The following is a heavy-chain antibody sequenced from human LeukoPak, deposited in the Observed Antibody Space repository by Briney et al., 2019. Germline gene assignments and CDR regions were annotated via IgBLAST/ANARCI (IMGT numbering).Heavy chain of an antibody. CDR1: GYTFTYRY. CDR3: ARSPFSGDDDAFDI. J-gene: IGHJ3*02. D-gene: IGHD5-12*01. Sequence: SVTVSCKASGYTFTYRYLHWVRQAPGQALEWMGWITPFNGNTNYAQQFQDRVTITRDRSRNTVYMELNSLRFEDTAMYYCARSPFSGDDDAFDIWGQGTMVTVSS. CDR2: ITPFNGNT. V-gene: IGHV1-45*02.